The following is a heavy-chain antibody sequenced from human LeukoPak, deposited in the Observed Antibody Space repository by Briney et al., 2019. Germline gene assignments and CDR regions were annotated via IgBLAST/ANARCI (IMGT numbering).Heavy chain of an antibody. Sequence: SETLSLTCTVSGGSISSGGYYWSWIRQHPGKGLEWIGYIYYSGSTYYNPSLKSRVTISVDTSKNQFSLKLGSVTAADTAVYYCARGRDYYDSSGYYVGWFDPWGQGTLVTVSS. V-gene: IGHV4-31*03. D-gene: IGHD3-22*01. CDR3: ARGRDYYDSSGYYVGWFDP. J-gene: IGHJ5*02. CDR2: IYYSGST. CDR1: GGSISSGGYY.